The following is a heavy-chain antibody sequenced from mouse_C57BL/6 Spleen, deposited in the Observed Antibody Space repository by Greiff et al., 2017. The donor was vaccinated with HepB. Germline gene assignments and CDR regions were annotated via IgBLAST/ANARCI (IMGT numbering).Heavy chain of an antibody. J-gene: IGHJ3*01. Sequence: QVQLKESGAELAKPGASVKLSCKASGYTFTSYWMHWVKQRPGQGLEWIGWIYPRDGSTKYNEKFKGKATLTVDTSSSTAYMELHSLTSEDSAVYFCARPYYYGSSLAWFAYWGQGTLVTVSA. V-gene: IGHV1-85*01. D-gene: IGHD1-1*01. CDR3: ARPYYYGSSLAWFAY. CDR2: IYPRDGST. CDR1: GYTFTSYW.